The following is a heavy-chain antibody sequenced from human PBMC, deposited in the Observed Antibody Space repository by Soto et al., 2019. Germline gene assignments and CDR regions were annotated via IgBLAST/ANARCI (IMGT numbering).Heavy chain of an antibody. CDR2: IFSSGSP. J-gene: IGHJ5*02. CDR1: GGSVNTGYW. V-gene: IGHV4-39*01. CDR3: ATLGGFDP. Sequence: SETLSLTCAVSGGSVNTGYWWSWVRQPPGKGLEWMGSIFSSGSPYNTPSFQSRVAMSVDTSNNQFSLRLSSVTAADTAVYYCATLGGFDPWGQGTLVTVSS. D-gene: IGHD3-16*01.